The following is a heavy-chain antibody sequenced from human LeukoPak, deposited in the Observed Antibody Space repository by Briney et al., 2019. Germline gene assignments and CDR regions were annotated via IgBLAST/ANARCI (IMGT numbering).Heavy chain of an antibody. J-gene: IGHJ6*03. CDR2: IYTSGST. CDR1: GGSISSYY. V-gene: IGHV4-4*07. Sequence: SETLSLTCTVSGGSISSYYWSWIRQPAGKGLEWIGRIYTSGSTNYNPSLTSRVTMSVDTSKNQFSLKLRSVTAADTAVYYCARELAYYYYMDVWGKGPTVTVSS. CDR3: ARELAYYYYMDV.